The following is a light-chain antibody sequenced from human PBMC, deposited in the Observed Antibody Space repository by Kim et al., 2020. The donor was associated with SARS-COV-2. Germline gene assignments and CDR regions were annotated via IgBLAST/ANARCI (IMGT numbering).Light chain of an antibody. CDR2: ATS. CDR3: QKYDSAPWT. Sequence: DIQMTQSPSSLSASVGDEVTITCRASQGISNYLAWYQQKPGKAPKLLIYATSTLQSGVPSRFRGSRSGTDFTLIITTLQPEDVATYYCQKYDSAPWTFGQGTKVDIK. J-gene: IGKJ1*01. V-gene: IGKV1-27*01. CDR1: QGISNY.